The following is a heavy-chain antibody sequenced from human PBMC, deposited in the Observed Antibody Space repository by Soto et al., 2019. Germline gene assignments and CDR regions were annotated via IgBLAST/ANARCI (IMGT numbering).Heavy chain of an antibody. CDR1: GFTFSSYS. V-gene: IGHV3-48*04. J-gene: IGHJ3*02. CDR2: ISSSSTI. Sequence: GGSLRLSCAASGFTFSSYSMNWVRQAPGEGLEWVSYISSSSTIYYADSVKGRFTISRDNAKNSLYLQMNSLRAEDTAVYYCARAVSGYDYSRGAFDSWGQGTMVTVSS. CDR3: ARAVSGYDYSRGAFDS. D-gene: IGHD5-12*01.